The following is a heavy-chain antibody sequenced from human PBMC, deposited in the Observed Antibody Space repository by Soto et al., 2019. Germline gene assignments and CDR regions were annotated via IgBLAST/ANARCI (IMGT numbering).Heavy chain of an antibody. V-gene: IGHV1-18*01. CDR3: AREYGSGSRFDY. Sequence: QVQLVQSGAEVKKPGASVKVSSKASGYTFTSYGISWGRQAPGQGLEGMGWISAYKGNTNYARKLQGRVTMTTDTSTSTAYMELRSLRSDDTAVYYCAREYGSGSRFDYWGQGTLVTVSS. J-gene: IGHJ4*02. CDR1: GYTFTSYG. D-gene: IGHD3-10*01. CDR2: ISAYKGNT.